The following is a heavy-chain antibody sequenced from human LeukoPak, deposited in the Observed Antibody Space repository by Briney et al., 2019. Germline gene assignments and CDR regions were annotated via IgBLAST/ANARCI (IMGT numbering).Heavy chain of an antibody. CDR2: MNPNSGNT. D-gene: IGHD6-19*01. CDR3: ARIDSSGWYRNWFDP. J-gene: IGHJ5*02. V-gene: IGHV1-8*01. CDR1: GYTFTSYD. Sequence: ASVKVSCKASGYTFTSYDISWVRQATGQGLEWMGWMNPNSGNTGYAQKFQGRVTMTRNTSISTAYMELSSLRSEDTAVYYCARIDSSGWYRNWFDPWGQGTLVTVSS.